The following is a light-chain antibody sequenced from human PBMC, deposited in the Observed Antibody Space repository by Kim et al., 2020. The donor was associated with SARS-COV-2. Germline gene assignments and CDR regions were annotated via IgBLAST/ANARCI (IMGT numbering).Light chain of an antibody. J-gene: IGKJ1*01. Sequence: DIQMTQFPSSLSASIGDRVTITCRASQSIITYVNWYQQRPGQAPKLLIFAASSLQSGVPSRFSGSGSGTDFTLTISSLQPEDFATYYCQKSYSSQWTFGEGTKVDIK. CDR3: QKSYSSQWT. CDR2: AAS. V-gene: IGKV1-39*01. CDR1: QSIITY.